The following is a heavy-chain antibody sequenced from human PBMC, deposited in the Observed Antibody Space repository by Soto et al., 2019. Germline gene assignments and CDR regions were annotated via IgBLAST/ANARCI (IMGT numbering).Heavy chain of an antibody. D-gene: IGHD2-15*01. CDR3: AGWWPVAANDY. CDR2: IYYSGST. Sequence: PSETLSLTCTVSGGSISSSSYYWGWIRQPPGKGLEWIGSIYYSGSTYYNPSLKSRVTISVDTSKNQFSLKLSSVTAADTAVYYCAGWWPVAANDYWGQGTLVTVSS. CDR1: GGSISSSSYY. V-gene: IGHV4-39*01. J-gene: IGHJ4*02.